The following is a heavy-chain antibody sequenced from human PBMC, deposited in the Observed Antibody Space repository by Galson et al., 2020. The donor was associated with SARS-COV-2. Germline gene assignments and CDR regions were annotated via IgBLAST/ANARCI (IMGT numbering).Heavy chain of an antibody. CDR2: INAGNGNT. CDR3: ARDPLLLWFGELSSGETSGMDV. J-gene: IGHJ6*02. D-gene: IGHD3-10*01. V-gene: IGHV1-3*01. Sequence: ASVKVSCKASGYTFTSYAMHWVRQAPGQRLEWMGWINAGNGNTKYSQKFQGRVTITRDTSASTAYMELSSLRSEDTAVYYCARDPLLLWFGELSSGETSGMDVWGQGTTVTVSS. CDR1: GYTFTSYA.